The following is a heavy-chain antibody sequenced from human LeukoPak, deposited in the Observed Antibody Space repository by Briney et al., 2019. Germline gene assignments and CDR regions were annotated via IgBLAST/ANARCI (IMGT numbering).Heavy chain of an antibody. V-gene: IGHV4-30-2*01. CDR3: AGEGEYGQSYS. D-gene: IGHD4-17*01. CDR2: IYRGRT. Sequence: SETLSLTCAVSGDSISYESYYWNWIRHPPGKGPEWIGNIYRGRTRLNPSYTSRVAISVDMSKSQVSLSLTSVTAADTAIYYCAGEGEYGQSYSWGQGVLVVVSA. J-gene: IGHJ5*02. CDR1: GDSISYESYY.